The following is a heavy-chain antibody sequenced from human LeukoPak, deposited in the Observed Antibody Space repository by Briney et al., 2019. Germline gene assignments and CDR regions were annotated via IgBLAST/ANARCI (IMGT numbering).Heavy chain of an antibody. Sequence: PSETLSLTCTVSGGSISSYYWSWIRQPPGKGLEWIGYIYYSGSTNYNPSLKSRVTISVGTSKNQFSLKLSSVTAADTAVYYCARGRGYDFWSGYYVFDYWGQGTLVTVSS. CDR3: ARGRGYDFWSGYYVFDY. J-gene: IGHJ4*02. CDR1: GGSISSYY. V-gene: IGHV4-59*01. D-gene: IGHD3-3*01. CDR2: IYYSGST.